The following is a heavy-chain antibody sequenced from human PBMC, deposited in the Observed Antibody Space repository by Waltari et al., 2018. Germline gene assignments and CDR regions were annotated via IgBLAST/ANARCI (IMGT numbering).Heavy chain of an antibody. J-gene: IGHJ2*01. CDR3: AKEGAGGYWYFDL. CDR2: ISGSGGST. D-gene: IGHD3-16*01. V-gene: IGHV3-23*01. Sequence: EVQLLESGGGLVQPGGSLRLSCAASGFTFSSYAMCWVRRAAGKGLELVSAISGSGGSTYYADSVKGRFTISRDNSKNTLYLQMNSLRAEDTDVYYCAKEGAGGYWYFDLWGRGTLVTVSS. CDR1: GFTFSSYA.